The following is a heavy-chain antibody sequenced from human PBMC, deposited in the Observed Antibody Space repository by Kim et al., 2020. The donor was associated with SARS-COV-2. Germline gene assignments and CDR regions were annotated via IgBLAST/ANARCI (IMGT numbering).Heavy chain of an antibody. CDR3: AREENGYGDYEIY. V-gene: IGHV3-30-3*01. CDR2: ISYDGNTE. CDR1: GFTFSNYA. D-gene: IGHD4-17*01. Sequence: GGSLRLSCAAAGFTFSNYAMHWVRQAPGKGLEWVAVISYDGNTEYYADSVKGRFTISRDNSKNTLYLQMNSLRADDTAVYYCAREENGYGDYEIYWGQGTMDRVFS. J-gene: IGHJ4*02.